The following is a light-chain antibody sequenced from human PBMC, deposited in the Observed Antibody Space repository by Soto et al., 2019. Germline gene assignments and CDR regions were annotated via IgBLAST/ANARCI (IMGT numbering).Light chain of an antibody. V-gene: IGKV1-5*03. Sequence: DIQMTQSPSTLSASVGDRVTITCRASQSISNWLAWYQQKPGKAPKLLIYKTSNLDSGVPSRFSGSGSGTEFSLTISSLQPDDFAIYYCQQYKSFSLTFGGGTRVEVK. J-gene: IGKJ4*01. CDR3: QQYKSFSLT. CDR2: KTS. CDR1: QSISNW.